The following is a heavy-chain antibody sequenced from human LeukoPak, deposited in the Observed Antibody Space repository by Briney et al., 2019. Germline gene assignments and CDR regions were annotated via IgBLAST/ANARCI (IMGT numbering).Heavy chain of an antibody. V-gene: IGHV4-39*02. CDR1: GGSISSSSYY. D-gene: IGHD6-6*01. CDR2: IYYSGST. Sequence: SETLSLTCTVSGGSISSSSYYWGWIRQPPGKGLEWIGSIYYSGSTYYNPSLKSRVTISVDTSKNQFSLKLSSVTAADTAVYYCARDEYASSPGYFDYWGQGTLLTVSS. CDR3: ARDEYASSPGYFDY. J-gene: IGHJ4*02.